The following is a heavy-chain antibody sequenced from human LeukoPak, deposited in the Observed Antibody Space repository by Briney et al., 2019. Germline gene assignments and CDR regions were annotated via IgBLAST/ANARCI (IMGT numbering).Heavy chain of an antibody. V-gene: IGHV1-18*01. Sequence: EASVKVSCKASGYTFTSYGISWVRQAPGQGLEWMGWISAYNGNTNYAQKLQGRVTMTTDTSTSTAYMELRSLRSDDTAVYYCAGTEYSSSRPRYYYMDVWGKGTTVTVSS. D-gene: IGHD6-6*01. CDR3: AGTEYSSSRPRYYYMDV. CDR1: GYTFTSYG. CDR2: ISAYNGNT. J-gene: IGHJ6*03.